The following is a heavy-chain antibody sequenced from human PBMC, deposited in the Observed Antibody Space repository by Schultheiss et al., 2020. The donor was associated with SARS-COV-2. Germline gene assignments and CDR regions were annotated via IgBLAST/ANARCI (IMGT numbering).Heavy chain of an antibody. J-gene: IGHJ3*02. CDR1: GGTFSSYT. D-gene: IGHD3-3*01. Sequence: SVKVSCKASGGTFSSYTISWVRQAPGQGLEWMGRIIPILGIANYAQKFQGRVTITADKSTSTAYMELSSLRSDDTAVYYCARDAVEWDSGAFDIWGQGTMVTVSS. CDR3: ARDAVEWDSGAFDI. CDR2: IIPILGIA. V-gene: IGHV1-69*04.